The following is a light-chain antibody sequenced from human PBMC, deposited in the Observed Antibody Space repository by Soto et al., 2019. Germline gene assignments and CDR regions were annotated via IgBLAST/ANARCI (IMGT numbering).Light chain of an antibody. J-gene: IGLJ2*01. Sequence: QSVLTQPPSVSGAPGQGVTIFCTGSTSNIGAGYDVHWYQQLPGAAPKLLIYGSRHQPSGVPDRFSGSKSGTSASLAITGLQADDEADYYCQSFDTGLSGSRLFGGGTKLTVL. CDR1: TSNIGAGYD. CDR2: GSR. CDR3: QSFDTGLSGSRL. V-gene: IGLV1-40*01.